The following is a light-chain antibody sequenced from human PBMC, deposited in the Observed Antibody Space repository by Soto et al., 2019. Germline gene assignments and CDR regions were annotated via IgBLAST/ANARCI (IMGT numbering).Light chain of an antibody. CDR1: SSNIGGTNY. V-gene: IGLV1-47*02. J-gene: IGLJ1*01. CDR2: SNN. CDR3: KSYAGSNTYV. Sequence: QSVLTQPPSASGTPGQRVFISCSGSSSNIGGTNYAYWYQQLPGAAPKLLMHSNNLRPSGVPDRFSGSKSGNTASLTVSGLQAADEADYFCKSYAGSNTYVFGSGTKVTVL.